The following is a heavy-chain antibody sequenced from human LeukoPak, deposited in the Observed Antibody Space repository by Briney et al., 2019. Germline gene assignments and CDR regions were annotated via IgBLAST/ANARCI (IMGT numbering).Heavy chain of an antibody. V-gene: IGHV4-39*01. D-gene: IGHD6-19*01. J-gene: IGHJ4*02. CDR1: GGSISSSTYY. CDR3: GRYDSSGWYYFDY. CDR2: IYYSGST. Sequence: SSETLSLTCTLSGGSISSSTYYCGWIRQPPGKGLEWIGSIYYSGSTYYNPSLKSRVTISVHTSKNQFSLKLRSMTPAHPAVYACGRYDSSGWYYFDYWGQGNLVTVSS.